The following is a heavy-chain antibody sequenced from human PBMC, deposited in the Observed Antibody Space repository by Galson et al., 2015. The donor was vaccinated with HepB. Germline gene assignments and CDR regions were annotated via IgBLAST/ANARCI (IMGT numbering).Heavy chain of an antibody. CDR1: GFTFSSYA. CDR3: ATAGYYYYGMDV. Sequence: SLRLSCAASGFTFSSYAMHWVRQAPGKGLEWVAVISYDGSNKYYADSVKGRFTISRDNSKNTLYLQMNSLRAEDTAVYYCATAGYYYYGMDVWGQGTTITVSS. V-gene: IGHV3-30*04. CDR2: ISYDGSNK. J-gene: IGHJ6*02.